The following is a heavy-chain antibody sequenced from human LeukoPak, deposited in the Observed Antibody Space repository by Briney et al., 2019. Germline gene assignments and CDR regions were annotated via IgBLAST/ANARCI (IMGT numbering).Heavy chain of an antibody. J-gene: IGHJ4*02. V-gene: IGHV3-30*02. Sequence: GRCLRLSCAASGFTFSSYGTHWVRPAPGKGLEWVAFIRYDVSNKYYTDSVKGRFTISRDNSKNTLYLQMNSRRAEDTAVYYCAKDSIAVAGLDYWGQGTLVTVSS. D-gene: IGHD6-19*01. CDR1: GFTFSSYG. CDR3: AKDSIAVAGLDY. CDR2: IRYDVSNK.